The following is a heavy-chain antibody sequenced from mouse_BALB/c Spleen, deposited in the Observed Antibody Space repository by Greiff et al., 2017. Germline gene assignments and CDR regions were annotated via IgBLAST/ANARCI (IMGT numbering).Heavy chain of an antibody. J-gene: IGHJ4*01. CDR2: ISNGGGST. V-gene: IGHV5-12-2*01. Sequence: EVKLVESGGGLVQPGGSLKLSCAASGFTFSSYTMSWVRQTPEQRLEWVAYISNGGGSTYYPDTVKGRFTISRDNAKNTLYLQMSSLKSEDTAMYYCARIITPYYYAMDYWGQGTSVTVSS. D-gene: IGHD1-1*01. CDR3: ARIITPYYYAMDY. CDR1: GFTFSSYT.